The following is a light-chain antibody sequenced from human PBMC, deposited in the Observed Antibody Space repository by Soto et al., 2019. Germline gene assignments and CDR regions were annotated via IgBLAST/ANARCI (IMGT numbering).Light chain of an antibody. CDR3: QQRSNWPPST. V-gene: IGKV3-11*01. Sequence: EIVLTQSPATLSLSPGERATLSCRASQSVSSYLAWYHQKPAQAPRLLIYYAANSATGIPASFCGGGSCTDFTLTISSIEHADYAVYYCQQRSNWPPSTFGQGTRLEIK. J-gene: IGKJ5*01. CDR2: YAA. CDR1: QSVSSY.